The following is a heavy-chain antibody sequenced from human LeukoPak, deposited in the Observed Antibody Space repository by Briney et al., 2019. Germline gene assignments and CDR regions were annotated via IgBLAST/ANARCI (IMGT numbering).Heavy chain of an antibody. V-gene: IGHV4-34*01. CDR3: ARDAKYYFGSRTYFFFEY. D-gene: IGHD3-10*01. Sequence: KPSETLSLTCAVYGGSFSGYYWSWIRQPPGKGLEWIGEINHSGSTDYNPSLKSRVTMSIDTSKNQFSLELSSVTAADTAIYYCARDAKYYFGSRTYFFFEYWGQGTLLTVSS. CDR1: GGSFSGYY. J-gene: IGHJ4*02. CDR2: INHSGST.